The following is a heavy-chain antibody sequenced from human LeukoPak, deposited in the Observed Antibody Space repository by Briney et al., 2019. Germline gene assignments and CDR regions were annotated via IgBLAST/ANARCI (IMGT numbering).Heavy chain of an antibody. CDR1: GYTFTSYD. Sequence: ASVKVSCKASGYTFTSYDINWVRQATGQGLEWMGWMNPNSGNTGYAQKFQGRVTMTRNTSISTAYMELSSLRSEDTAVYYCAKIPITMDRAPFDYWGQGTLVTVSS. D-gene: IGHD3-10*01. CDR2: MNPNSGNT. J-gene: IGHJ4*02. V-gene: IGHV1-8*01. CDR3: AKIPITMDRAPFDY.